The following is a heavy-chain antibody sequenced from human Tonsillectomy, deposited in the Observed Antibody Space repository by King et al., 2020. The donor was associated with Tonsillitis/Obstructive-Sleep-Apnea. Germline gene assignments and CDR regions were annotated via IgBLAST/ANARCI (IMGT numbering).Heavy chain of an antibody. J-gene: IGHJ2*01. Sequence: VQLVESGGGLVQPGGSLRLSCAASGFTFSNYAMSWVRQAPGKGLEWVSAVGDDDTYYADSVKGRFTISRDNSKNTLYLQMNNLRAEDTAVYYCAKEKMIPRAIADLWGRGTLVTVSS. CDR1: GFTFSNYA. D-gene: IGHD2-2*02. CDR2: VGDDDT. CDR3: AKEKMIPRAIADL. V-gene: IGHV3-23*04.